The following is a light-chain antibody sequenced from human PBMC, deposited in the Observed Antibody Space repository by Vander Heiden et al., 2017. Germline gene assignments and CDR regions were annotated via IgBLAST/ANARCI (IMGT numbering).Light chain of an antibody. CDR2: KDS. J-gene: IGLJ2*01. V-gene: IGLV3-1*01. Sequence: SYELTQPPSVSVSPGQTASITCSGDKLGDKYACWYQQKPGQSPVLVIYKDSKRASGSPERFSGSNSGNTATLTIRGTQARDEDDYYCQAGDSNYVVFGGGTKLTVL. CDR3: QAGDSNYVV. CDR1: KLGDKY.